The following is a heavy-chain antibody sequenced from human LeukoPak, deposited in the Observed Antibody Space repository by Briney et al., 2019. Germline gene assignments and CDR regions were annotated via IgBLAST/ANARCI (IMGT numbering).Heavy chain of an antibody. CDR1: GGSISSSNYH. CDR2: IYHTGTT. Sequence: PSETLSLTCTVSGGSISSSNYHGGWIRQPPGKGLEWIGTIYHTGTTHYNPSLKSRVTISVDTSRNQFSLTLNSMTAADTAVYYCAIYTNSAAGYWGQGALVAVSS. V-gene: IGHV4-39*01. D-gene: IGHD2-2*02. CDR3: AIYTNSAAGY. J-gene: IGHJ4*02.